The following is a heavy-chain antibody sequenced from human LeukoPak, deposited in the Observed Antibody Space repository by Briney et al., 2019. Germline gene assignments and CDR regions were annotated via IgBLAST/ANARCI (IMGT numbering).Heavy chain of an antibody. CDR1: GYSFTSHW. Sequence: GESLKISCRGSGYSFTSHWIGWVSQMPGKGLEWMAIIYAGDSGTRISPSFQGQVTISADKSISTAYLQWSSLKASDTAIYYCTRHIAAAGPDYLGQGTLVTVSS. CDR3: TRHIAAAGPDY. D-gene: IGHD6-13*01. CDR2: IYAGDSGT. J-gene: IGHJ4*02. V-gene: IGHV5-51*01.